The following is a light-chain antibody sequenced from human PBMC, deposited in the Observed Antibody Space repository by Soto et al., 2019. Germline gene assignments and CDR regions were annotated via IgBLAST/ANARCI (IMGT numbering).Light chain of an antibody. CDR1: QSINNY. J-gene: IGKJ5*01. Sequence: EIVLTQSPVTPSLSPGERATLSCRASQSINNYLAWYQQKPGQAPRLLIYDASNRATGIPARFSGSGSGTDFTLTISSLEPEDFAVYYCQQRFNWQVTFGQGTRLDIK. CDR3: QQRFNWQVT. CDR2: DAS. V-gene: IGKV3-11*01.